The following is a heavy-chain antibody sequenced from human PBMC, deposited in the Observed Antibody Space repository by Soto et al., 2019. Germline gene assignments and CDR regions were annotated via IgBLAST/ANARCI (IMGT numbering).Heavy chain of an antibody. Sequence: GGSLRLSCAASGFTFSSYSMNWVRQAPGKGLEWVSSISSSSSYIYYADSVKGRFTISRDNAKNSLYLQMNSLRAEDTAVYYCTTSRGSLLAWYHYYGMDGWGQGTTVTVSS. CDR3: TTSRGSLLAWYHYYGMDG. CDR2: ISSSSSYI. J-gene: IGHJ6*02. CDR1: GFTFSSYS. V-gene: IGHV3-21*01. D-gene: IGHD2-15*01.